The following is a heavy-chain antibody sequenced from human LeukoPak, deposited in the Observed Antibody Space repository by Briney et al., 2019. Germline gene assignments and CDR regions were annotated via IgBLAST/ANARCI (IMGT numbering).Heavy chain of an antibody. CDR2: ISISSAYI. J-gene: IGHJ4*02. CDR3: ARASNSAYKSGGDY. D-gene: IGHD5-12*01. Sequence: GGSLRLSCAASGFTFSSYSMNWVRQAPGKGLEWVSSISISSAYIYYADSMKGRFTISRDNAKNSLFLQMNSLRAEDTAVYYWARASNSAYKSGGDYWGQGTLVTVSS. CDR1: GFTFSSYS. V-gene: IGHV3-21*01.